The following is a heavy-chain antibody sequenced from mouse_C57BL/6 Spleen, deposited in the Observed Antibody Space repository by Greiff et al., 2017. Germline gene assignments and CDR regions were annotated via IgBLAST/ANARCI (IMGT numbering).Heavy chain of an antibody. CDR1: GYTFTDYN. J-gene: IGHJ2*01. D-gene: IGHD1-1*01. CDR2: LNPNNGGT. Sequence: VQLQQSGPELVKPGASVKMSCKASGYTFTDYNMHWVKQSHGKSLEWIGYLNPNNGGTSYNQKFKGKATLTVNKSSSTAYMELRSLTSEESAVYYCARSATVVAVPFDYWGQGTTRTGAS. CDR3: ARSATVVAVPFDY. V-gene: IGHV1-22*01.